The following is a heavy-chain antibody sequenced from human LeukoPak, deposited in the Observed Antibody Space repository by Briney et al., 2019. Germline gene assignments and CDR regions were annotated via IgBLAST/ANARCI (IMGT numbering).Heavy chain of an antibody. V-gene: IGHV3-48*03. Sequence: GGSLRLSCEGSGFTFSDYEMNWIRQAPGKGLEWVSYISSSDNTIYYGDSVKGRFTISRDNAKNSLYLQMNSLRVDDTAIYYCARGYTPDYWGQGTLVTVSS. CDR1: GFTFSDYE. J-gene: IGHJ4*02. D-gene: IGHD2-2*02. CDR3: ARGYTPDY. CDR2: ISSSDNTI.